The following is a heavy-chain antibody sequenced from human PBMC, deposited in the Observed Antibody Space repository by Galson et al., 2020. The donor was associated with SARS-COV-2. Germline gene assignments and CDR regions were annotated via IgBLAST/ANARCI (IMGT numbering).Heavy chain of an antibody. J-gene: IGHJ4*01. CDR3: GRSQYSSADY. CDR2: LDTSSTYI. V-gene: IGHV3-21*01. CDR1: GFAFSSYT. Sequence: GGSLRLSCAASGFAFSSYTMNWVRQAPGKGLEWVASLDTSSTYIYHADSLKGRFTISRDNAENSLYLQMNSLRAEDTAVYYCGRSQYSSADYWGHGTLVTVSS. D-gene: IGHD6-25*01.